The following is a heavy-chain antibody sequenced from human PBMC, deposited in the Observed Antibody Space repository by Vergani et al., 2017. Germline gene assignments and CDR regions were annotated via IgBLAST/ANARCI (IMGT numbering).Heavy chain of an antibody. D-gene: IGHD3-9*01. CDR3: ARARCIETCYMSNWLDS. CDR1: GFTVSSNY. CDR2: IYSGGST. V-gene: IGHV3-66*01. J-gene: IGHJ5*01. Sequence: EVQLVESGGGLVQPGGSLRLSCAASGFTVSSNYMSWVRQAPGKGLEWVSVIYSGGSTYYADSVKGRFTISSNNSKNTLYLQMNSLRVEDTGVYYCARARCIETCYMSNWLDSWGQGTLVTVSS.